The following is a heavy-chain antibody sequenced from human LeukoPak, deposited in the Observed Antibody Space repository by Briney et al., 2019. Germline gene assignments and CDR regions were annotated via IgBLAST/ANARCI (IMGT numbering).Heavy chain of an antibody. CDR2: IKQDGSEK. CDR1: GFTFSNYW. D-gene: IGHD3-3*01. Sequence: GGSLRLSCAASGFTFSNYWMNWVRQAPGKGLEWVANIKQDGSEKYYVDSVKGRFTISRDNAKNSLYLQMNSLRAEDTAVYYCARGSSDFWSGLPHDAFDIWGPGTMVTVSS. CDR3: ARGSSDFWSGLPHDAFDI. J-gene: IGHJ3*02. V-gene: IGHV3-7*03.